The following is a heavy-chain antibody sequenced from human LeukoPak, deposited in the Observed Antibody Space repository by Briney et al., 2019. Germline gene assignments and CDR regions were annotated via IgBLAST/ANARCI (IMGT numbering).Heavy chain of an antibody. CDR3: ARGGGGYYYYMDV. Sequence: PGGSLRLSCAASGFAFSGYGMHWVRQAPGKGLEWVTYIAYDGSDKFYADSVKGRFTISRDNSKNTLYLQMNSLRGEDTAVYYCARGGGGYYYYMDVWGEGTTVTVSS. CDR1: GFAFSGYG. J-gene: IGHJ6*03. D-gene: IGHD5-12*01. V-gene: IGHV3-30*19. CDR2: IAYDGSDK.